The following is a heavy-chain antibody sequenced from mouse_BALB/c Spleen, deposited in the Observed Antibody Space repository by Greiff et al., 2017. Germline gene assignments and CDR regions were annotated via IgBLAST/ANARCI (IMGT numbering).Heavy chain of an antibody. CDR3: GIYYDYDDAMDY. CDR1: GYTFTNYW. V-gene: IGHV1-63*02. CDR2: IYPGGGYT. Sequence: QVQLKQSGAELVRPGTSVKISCKASGYTFTNYWLGWVKQRPGHGLEWIGDIYPGGGYTNYNEKFKGKATLTADTSSSTAYMQLSSLTSEDSAVYFCGIYYDYDDAMDYWGQGTSVTVSS. J-gene: IGHJ4*01. D-gene: IGHD2-4*01.